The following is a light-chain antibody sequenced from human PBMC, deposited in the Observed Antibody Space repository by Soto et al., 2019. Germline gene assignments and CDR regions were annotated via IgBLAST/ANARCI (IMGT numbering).Light chain of an antibody. CDR1: QSVSSY. CDR3: QQRSNWPLT. Sequence: EIVLTQSRATLSLSPGERATLSCRASQSVSSYLAWYQQKPGQAPRLLIYDASNRATGIPARFSGSGSGTDFTLTISSLENEDFAVYYCQQRSNWPLTFGGGTKVDIK. J-gene: IGKJ4*01. CDR2: DAS. V-gene: IGKV3-11*01.